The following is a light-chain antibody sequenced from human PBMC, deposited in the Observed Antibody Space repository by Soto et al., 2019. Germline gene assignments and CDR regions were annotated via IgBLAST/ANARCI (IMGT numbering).Light chain of an antibody. CDR3: LQLYNFSWT. CDR1: QGIRSD. V-gene: IGKV1-6*01. CDR2: AAS. Sequence: AIQMTQSPSSLSASVGDRVTISCRASQGIRSDLAWYQQKPGRAPKLLIFAASNLQSGVPSRFSGSGSGTDFTLTISRLQPEDFATYYCLQLYNFSWTFGQGTK. J-gene: IGKJ1*01.